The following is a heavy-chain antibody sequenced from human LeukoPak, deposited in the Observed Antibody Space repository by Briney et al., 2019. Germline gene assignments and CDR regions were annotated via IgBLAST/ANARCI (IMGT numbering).Heavy chain of an antibody. CDR2: INPNSGGT. V-gene: IGHV1-2*02. D-gene: IGHD2-8*01. CDR3: ARDRRHCTNGVCWRFDP. Sequence: ASVKVSCKASGYTFTGYYMHWVRQAPGQGLEWMGWINPNSGGTNYAQKFQGRVTMTRDTSISTAYMELSTLRSDDTAVYYCARDRRHCTNGVCWRFDPWGQGTLVTVSS. CDR1: GYTFTGYY. J-gene: IGHJ5*02.